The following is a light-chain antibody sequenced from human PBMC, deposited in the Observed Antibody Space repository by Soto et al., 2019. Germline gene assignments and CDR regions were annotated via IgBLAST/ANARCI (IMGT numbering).Light chain of an antibody. V-gene: IGKV3-15*01. CDR3: QQYNNWPPVRT. CDR2: GAS. J-gene: IGKJ1*01. Sequence: ETMMTQSPDTLSVSLGERATLSCRASQSLRSSLAWYQLKPGQAPRLLIYGASTRATGIPARFSGSGSGTEFTLTISSLQSEDFAVYYCQQYNNWPPVRTFGQGTKVDI. CDR1: QSLRSS.